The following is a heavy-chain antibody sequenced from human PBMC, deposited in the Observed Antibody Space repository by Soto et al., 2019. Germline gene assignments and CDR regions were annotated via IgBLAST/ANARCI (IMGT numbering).Heavy chain of an antibody. CDR2: ISGSGGST. D-gene: IGHD1-26*01. CDR3: AKDEEGVNGVGAKKAHDAFDI. V-gene: IGHV3-23*01. CDR1: GFTFSSYA. J-gene: IGHJ3*02. Sequence: GGSLRLSCAASGFTFSSYAMSWVRQAPGKGLEWVSAISGSGGSTYYADSVKGRITISKDNSKNTLYLQMNSLRAEDTAVYYCAKDEEGVNGVGAKKAHDAFDIWGQGTMVTVSS.